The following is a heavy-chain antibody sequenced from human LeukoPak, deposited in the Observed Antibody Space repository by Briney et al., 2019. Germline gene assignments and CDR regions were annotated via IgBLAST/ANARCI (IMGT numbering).Heavy chain of an antibody. CDR3: ARQGAVWAYYYYYYMDV. V-gene: IGHV1-18*04. J-gene: IGHJ6*03. CDR2: ISAYNGNT. CDR1: GYSFTGYY. D-gene: IGHD3-16*01. Sequence: ASVKVSCKASGYSFTGYYMHWVRQAPGQGLEWMGWISAYNGNTNYAQKLQGRVTMTTDTSTSTAYMELRSLRSDDTAVYYCARQGAVWAYYYYYYMDVWGKGTTVTIS.